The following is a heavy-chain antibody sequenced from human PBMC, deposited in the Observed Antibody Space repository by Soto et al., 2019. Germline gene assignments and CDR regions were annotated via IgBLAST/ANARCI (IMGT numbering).Heavy chain of an antibody. D-gene: IGHD3-22*01. CDR1: GEYVSSGSSY. CDR2: IYYSGST. V-gene: IGHV4-61*01. Sequence: PSETLSLTCIVSGEYVSSGSSYWSWIRQPPGKGLEWIGYIYYSGSTNYNPSLKTRVTISVDRSKNQLSLTLNSVTAADTAVYYCAGVSFYYDSSSYYVFGHWGQGTPVTVSS. J-gene: IGHJ4*02. CDR3: AGVSFYYDSSSYYVFGH.